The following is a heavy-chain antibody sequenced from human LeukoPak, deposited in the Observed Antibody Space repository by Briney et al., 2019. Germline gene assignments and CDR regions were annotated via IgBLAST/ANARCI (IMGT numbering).Heavy chain of an antibody. V-gene: IGHV1-69*04. D-gene: IGHD2-15*01. CDR2: IIPILGIA. Sequence: SVKVSCKASGGTFSSYAISWVRQAPGQGLEWMGRIIPILGIANYAQKFQGRVTITADKSTSTAYMELSSLRSEDTAVYYCARRPYSGGSCYYDYWGQGTLVTVSS. CDR1: GGTFSSYA. J-gene: IGHJ4*02. CDR3: ARRPYSGGSCYYDY.